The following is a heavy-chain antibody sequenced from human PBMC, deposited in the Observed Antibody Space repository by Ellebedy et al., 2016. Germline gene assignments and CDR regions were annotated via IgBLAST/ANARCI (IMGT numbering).Heavy chain of an antibody. V-gene: IGHV1-69*13. D-gene: IGHD2-15*01. CDR2: IIPIFGTA. CDR3: ARGGVVVAATGALDY. Sequence: SVKVSCKASGGTFSSYAISWVRQAPGQGLEWMGGIIPIFGTANYAQKFQGRVTITADESTSTAYMELSSLRSEDTAVYYCARGGVVVAATGALDYWGQGTLVTVSS. J-gene: IGHJ4*02. CDR1: GGTFSSYA.